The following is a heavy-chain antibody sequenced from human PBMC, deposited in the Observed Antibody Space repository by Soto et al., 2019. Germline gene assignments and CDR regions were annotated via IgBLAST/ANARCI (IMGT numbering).Heavy chain of an antibody. D-gene: IGHD3-16*02. J-gene: IGHJ4*02. V-gene: IGHV4-61*05. CDR3: ARIGREGLHLGELSYDNFDY. Sequence: SETLSLTCTVSGASIGGSITDHYWGWIRQSPGKGLEWIGYVLYSVSTNYNPSLKSRVTISVDTSKNQFSLKLSSVTAADTAVYYCARIGREGLHLGELSYDNFDYWGQGTLVTVSS. CDR1: GASIGGSITDHY. CDR2: VLYSVST.